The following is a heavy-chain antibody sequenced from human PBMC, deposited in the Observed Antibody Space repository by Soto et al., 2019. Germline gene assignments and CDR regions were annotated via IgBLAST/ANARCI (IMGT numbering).Heavy chain of an antibody. CDR1: GFTFSSYS. J-gene: IGHJ5*02. V-gene: IGHV3-48*02. Sequence: EVQLVESGGGLVQPGGSLRLSCAASGFTFSSYSMNWVRQAPGKGLEWVSYISSSSSTIYYADSVKGRFTISRDNAKNSLYLQMNSLRDEDTAVYYCASEIPSRAAGWFDPWGQGTLVTVSS. D-gene: IGHD3-10*01. CDR3: ASEIPSRAAGWFDP. CDR2: ISSSSSTI.